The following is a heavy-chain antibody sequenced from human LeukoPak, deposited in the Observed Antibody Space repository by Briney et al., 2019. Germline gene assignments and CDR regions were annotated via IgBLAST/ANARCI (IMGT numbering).Heavy chain of an antibody. J-gene: IGHJ4*02. V-gene: IGHV4-59*11. CDR2: IYYSGST. Sequence: PSETLSLTCTVSGGSISSHYWSWLRQPPGKGLEWIGCIYYSGSTNYNPSLKSRVTISVDTSKNQFSLKLSSVTAADTAVYYCASLWFGEPMVTNWGQGTLVTVSS. CDR3: ASLWFGEPMVTN. CDR1: GGSISSHY. D-gene: IGHD3-10*01.